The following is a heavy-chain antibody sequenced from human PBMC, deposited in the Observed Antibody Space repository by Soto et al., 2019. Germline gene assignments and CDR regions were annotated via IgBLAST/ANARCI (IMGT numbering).Heavy chain of an antibody. CDR3: ASSGPSSGYAGPLDY. CDR1: GGTFSSYS. CDR2: IIPIFGTA. Sequence: GASVKVSCKASGGTFSSYSISWVLQAPGQGLEWMGGIIPIFGTANYAQKFQGRATITADESTSTAYMELSSLRSEDTAVYYCASSGPSSGYAGPLDYWGQGTLVTVSS. D-gene: IGHD3-22*01. J-gene: IGHJ4*02. V-gene: IGHV1-69*13.